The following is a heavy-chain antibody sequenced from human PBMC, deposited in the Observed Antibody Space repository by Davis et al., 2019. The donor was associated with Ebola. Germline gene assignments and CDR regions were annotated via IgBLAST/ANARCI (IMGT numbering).Heavy chain of an antibody. Sequence: SETLSLTCTVSGYSINRGYYCAWLRQPPGKGLEWIASTYHCGDTFYNPSLKSRVTISIDTAKNQFSLTLGSVTAADTAVYYCARDFGGYDSRGEGDYWGQGTLVTVSS. V-gene: IGHV4-38-2*02. CDR1: GYSINRGYY. CDR2: TYHCGDT. D-gene: IGHD3-22*01. CDR3: ARDFGGYDSRGEGDY. J-gene: IGHJ4*02.